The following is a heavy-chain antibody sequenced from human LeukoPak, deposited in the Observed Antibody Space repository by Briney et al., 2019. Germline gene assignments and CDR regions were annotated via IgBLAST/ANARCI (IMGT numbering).Heavy chain of an antibody. D-gene: IGHD2-21*02. CDR1: GFTFSNFW. Sequence: GGSLRLSCTASGFTFSNFWMSWVRQAPGKGLEWVANIKQDGSEKYYVDSVKGRFTISRDNAKNSLYLQMNSLRAEDTAVYYCARDFPLYCGGDCYYNWGQGTLVTVSS. J-gene: IGHJ4*02. V-gene: IGHV3-7*03. CDR2: IKQDGSEK. CDR3: ARDFPLYCGGDCYYN.